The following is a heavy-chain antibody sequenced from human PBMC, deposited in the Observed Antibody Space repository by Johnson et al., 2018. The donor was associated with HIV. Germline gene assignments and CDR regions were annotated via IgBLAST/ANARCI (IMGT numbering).Heavy chain of an antibody. CDR3: AKVLTYSRSSEMVGDAFDI. Sequence: QVQLVESGGGLVQPGGSLRLSCADSGFTFSDYYMSWIRQAPGKGLEWVSYMSTSGRTYYADSVKGRFTISRDNSNNALYWQMNSLRADDTAVYYCAKVLTYSRSSEMVGDAFDIWGQGTMVTVSS. CDR2: MSTSGRT. D-gene: IGHD6-6*01. V-gene: IGHV3-11*01. CDR1: GFTFSDYY. J-gene: IGHJ3*02.